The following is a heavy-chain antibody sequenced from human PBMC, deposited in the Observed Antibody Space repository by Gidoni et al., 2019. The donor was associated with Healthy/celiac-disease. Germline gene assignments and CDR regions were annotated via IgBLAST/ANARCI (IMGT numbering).Heavy chain of an antibody. V-gene: IGHV2-26*01. CDR1: GFSLSNARMG. J-gene: IGHJ6*02. CDR2: IFSNDEK. D-gene: IGHD3-10*01. CDR3: ARMELLWFGELSTSPYYYYYGMDV. Sequence: QVTLKESGPVLVKPTETLTLTCTVSGFSLSNARMGVRWIRQPPGKALEWLAHIFSNDEKSYSTSLKRRLTISKDTSKSQVVLTMTNMDPVDTATYYCARMELLWFGELSTSPYYYYYGMDVWGQGTTVTVSS.